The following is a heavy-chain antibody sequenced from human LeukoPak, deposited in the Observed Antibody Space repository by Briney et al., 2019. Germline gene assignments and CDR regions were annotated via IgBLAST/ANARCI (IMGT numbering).Heavy chain of an antibody. Sequence: SETLSLTCAVYGGSFTGYYWSWIRQPPGKGLQWIGEINHSGSTNYNPSLKSRLTISVDTSKNQFSLNLSSVTAADTAVYYCARGGEELGTNYYFDYWGQGTLVTVSS. CDR3: ARGGEELGTNYYFDY. D-gene: IGHD1-7*01. CDR2: INHSGST. CDR1: GGSFTGYY. V-gene: IGHV4-34*01. J-gene: IGHJ4*02.